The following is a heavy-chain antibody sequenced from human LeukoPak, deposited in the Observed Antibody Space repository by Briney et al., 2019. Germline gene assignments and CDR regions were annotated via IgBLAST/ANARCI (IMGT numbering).Heavy chain of an antibody. V-gene: IGHV3-21*01. D-gene: IGHD1-26*01. J-gene: IGHJ4*02. CDR2: ISSSSSYI. CDR3: AREARGSYFVDY. CDR1: GFTFSSYS. Sequence: PGGSLRLSCAASGFTFSSYSMNWVRQAPGKGLEWVSSISSSSSYIYYADSVKGRFTTSRDNAKNSLYLQMNSLRAEDTAVYYCAREARGSYFVDYWGQGTLVTVSS.